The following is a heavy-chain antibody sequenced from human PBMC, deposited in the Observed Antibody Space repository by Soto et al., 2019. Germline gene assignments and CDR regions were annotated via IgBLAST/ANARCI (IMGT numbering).Heavy chain of an antibody. CDR1: GGSISSSY. J-gene: IGHJ4*02. CDR3: ARGLGAVAHDY. D-gene: IGHD6-19*01. V-gene: IGHV4-59*01. CDR2: IYYSGST. Sequence: PSETLSLTCTVSGGSISSSYWSWIRQPPGKGLEWIGYIYYSGSTHSHPSLKSRVTISVDTSKNQFSLKLSSVTTADTAVYYCARGLGAVAHDYWGQGTLVTVSS.